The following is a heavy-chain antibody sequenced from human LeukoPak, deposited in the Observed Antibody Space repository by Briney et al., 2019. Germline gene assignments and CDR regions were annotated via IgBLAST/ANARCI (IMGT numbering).Heavy chain of an antibody. Sequence: PSETLSLTCTVSGGSISSSSYFWDWIRQPPGKGLEWIGSIYYSGSTYYNPSLKSRVTISVDTSKNQFSLKLSSVTAADTAVYYCASQVEFSGWYNYFDYWGQGTLVTVSS. CDR2: IYYSGST. CDR3: ASQVEFSGWYNYFDY. V-gene: IGHV4-39*01. CDR1: GGSISSSSYF. D-gene: IGHD6-19*01. J-gene: IGHJ4*02.